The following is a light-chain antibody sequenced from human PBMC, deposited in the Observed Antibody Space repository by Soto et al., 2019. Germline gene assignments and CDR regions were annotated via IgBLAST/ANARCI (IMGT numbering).Light chain of an antibody. V-gene: IGKV1-5*01. CDR3: QQYNSYPWT. CDR2: DAS. Sequence: DIQMTQSPSTLSASLGERVTIACRASQSISSWLAWYQVKPGKAPKLLIYDASSLERGVPSRFSGSGSGTEFTLTVSRLQPDDFATYYCQQYNSYPWTFGQGTKVDIK. CDR1: QSISSW. J-gene: IGKJ1*01.